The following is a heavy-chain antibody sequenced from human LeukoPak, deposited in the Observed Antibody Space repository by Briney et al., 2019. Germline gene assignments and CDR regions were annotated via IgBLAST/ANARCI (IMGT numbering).Heavy chain of an antibody. D-gene: IGHD6-19*01. CDR3: ARDSGTGWYFDY. J-gene: IGHJ4*02. Sequence: SETLSLTCAVYGGSISSYYWSWIRQPPGKGLEWIGYIYYSGSTNYNPSLKSRVTISVDTSKNQFSLKLSSVTAADTAVYYCARDSGTGWYFDYWGQGTLVTVSS. CDR2: IYYSGST. V-gene: IGHV4-59*01. CDR1: GGSISSYY.